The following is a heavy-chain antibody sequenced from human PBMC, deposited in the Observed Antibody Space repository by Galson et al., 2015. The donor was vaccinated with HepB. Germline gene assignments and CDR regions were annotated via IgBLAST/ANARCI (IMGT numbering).Heavy chain of an antibody. J-gene: IGHJ4*02. CDR3: ARGGIGVSGYGDYADY. CDR2: IIPIFGTA. Sequence: SVKVSCKASGGTFSSYAISWVRQAPGQGLEWMGGIIPIFGTANYAQKFQGRVTITADESTSTAYMELSSLRSEDTAVYYCARGGIGVSGYGDYADYWGQGTLVTVSS. CDR1: GGTFSSYA. D-gene: IGHD4-17*01. V-gene: IGHV1-69*13.